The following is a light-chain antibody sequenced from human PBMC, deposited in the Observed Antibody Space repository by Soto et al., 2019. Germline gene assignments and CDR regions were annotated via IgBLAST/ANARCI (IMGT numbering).Light chain of an antibody. J-gene: IGLJ2*01. Sequence: QSVLTQPASVSGSPGQSITISCTGTSSDVGGYNYVSWYQQHPGKSPKLMIYEVSNRPSGVSNRFSGSKSGNTASLTISWLQAEDEAYYYCSSYTSSSTVVFGGGTQLTVL. V-gene: IGLV2-14*01. CDR1: SSDVGGYNY. CDR3: SSYTSSSTVV. CDR2: EVS.